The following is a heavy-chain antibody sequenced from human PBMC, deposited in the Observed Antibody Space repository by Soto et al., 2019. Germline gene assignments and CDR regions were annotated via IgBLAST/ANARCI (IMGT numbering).Heavy chain of an antibody. D-gene: IGHD3-10*01. Sequence: GESLKISCQGSWYSFTSYWLVLVPQVPGEGLEWVWIIYPGDSATKYSPSFHGQRIISADNSMSTDYPQWRSLKASDTAMYYCARRVSTGGYYLDYWGQGTLVTVSS. V-gene: IGHV5-51*01. CDR1: WYSFTSYW. CDR2: IYPGDSAT. CDR3: ARRVSTGGYYLDY. J-gene: IGHJ4*02.